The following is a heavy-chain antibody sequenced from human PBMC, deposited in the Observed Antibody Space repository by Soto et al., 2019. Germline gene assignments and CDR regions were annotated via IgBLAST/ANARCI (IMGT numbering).Heavy chain of an antibody. D-gene: IGHD5-18*01. J-gene: IGHJ4*02. CDR1: GYTFTSYG. CDR2: ISAYNGNT. Sequence: QVQLVQSGAEVKKPGASVKVSCKASGYTFTSYGISWVRQAPGQGLEWRGWISAYNGNTNYAQKLQGRVTLTTHTATSTAYMELSRLRSDDTAVYYCAIPRGYSYGFDYLGQGTLVSVSS. V-gene: IGHV1-18*01. CDR3: AIPRGYSYGFDY.